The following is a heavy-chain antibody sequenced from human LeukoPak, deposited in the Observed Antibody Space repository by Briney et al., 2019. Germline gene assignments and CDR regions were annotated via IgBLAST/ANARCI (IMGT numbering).Heavy chain of an antibody. CDR3: ARDGGSAIPFDY. Sequence: GGSLRLSCAASGFTFSTYWMSWVRQAPGKGLEWVANIRQDGSDKYYVDSVKGRFTISRDNAKNSLYLQMNSLRAEDTAVYYCARDGGSAIPFDYWGQGTLVTVSS. CDR2: IRQDGSDK. J-gene: IGHJ4*02. V-gene: IGHV3-7*01. CDR1: GFTFSTYW.